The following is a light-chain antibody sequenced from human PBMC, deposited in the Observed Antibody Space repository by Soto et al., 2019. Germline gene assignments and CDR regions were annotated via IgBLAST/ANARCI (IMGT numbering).Light chain of an antibody. CDR2: SNN. V-gene: IGLV1-44*01. Sequence: QSVLTQPPSASGTPGQRVTISCFGSSSNIGSNTVNWYQQLPGTAPKLLIYSNNQRPSGVPDRFSGSKSGTSASLAISGLQSEDEADYYCAAWDDSLNGFYVFGTGTKGTVL. CDR1: SSNIGSNT. J-gene: IGLJ1*01. CDR3: AAWDDSLNGFYV.